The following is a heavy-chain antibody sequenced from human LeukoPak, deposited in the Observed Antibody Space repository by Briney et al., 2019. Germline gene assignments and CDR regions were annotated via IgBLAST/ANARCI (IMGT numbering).Heavy chain of an antibody. CDR1: GFTFSDYW. V-gene: IGHV3-7*01. Sequence: GGSLRLSCAASGFTFSDYWLSWVRQAPGKGLEWVANMNRDGSEKNYVDSMKGRITISRDNAKNTLYLQMNSLRAEDTAVYYCARDYDFWSSYGMDVWGQGTTVTVSS. CDR3: ARDYDFWSSYGMDV. CDR2: MNRDGSEK. J-gene: IGHJ6*02. D-gene: IGHD3-3*01.